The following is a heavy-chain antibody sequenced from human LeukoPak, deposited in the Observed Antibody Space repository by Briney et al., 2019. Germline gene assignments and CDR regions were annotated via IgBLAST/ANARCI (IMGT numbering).Heavy chain of an antibody. CDR3: TRDWDVSTKQYKSYFDY. J-gene: IGHJ4*02. V-gene: IGHV3-73*01. CDR1: GFTFSGSA. CDR2: IRSKANSYAT. Sequence: GGSLRLSCAASGFTFSGSAMHWVPQASGKGLEWVGRIRSKANSYATAYAASVTGRFTISRDDSKNTAYLQMNSLKTEDTAVYYCTRDWDVSTKQYKSYFDYWGQGTLVTVSS. D-gene: IGHD1-1*01.